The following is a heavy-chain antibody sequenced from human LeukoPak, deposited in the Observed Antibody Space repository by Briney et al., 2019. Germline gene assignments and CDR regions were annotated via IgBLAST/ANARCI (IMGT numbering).Heavy chain of an antibody. D-gene: IGHD6-13*01. V-gene: IGHV4-59*01. CDR2: IYYSGST. J-gene: IGHJ4*02. CDR3: AREESGIADY. CDR1: GGSISSYY. Sequence: SETLSLTCTVSGGSISSYYWSWIRQPPGKGLEWIGYIYYSGSTNYNPSLKSRVTISVDTSKNQFSLKLSSVTAADTAVYYCAREESGIADYWGQGTLVTVSS.